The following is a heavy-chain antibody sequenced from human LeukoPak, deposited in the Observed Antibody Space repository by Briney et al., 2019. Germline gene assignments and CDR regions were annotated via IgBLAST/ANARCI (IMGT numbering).Heavy chain of an antibody. CDR3: ARDEGIRFLEWLSPFDY. V-gene: IGHV3-7*01. CDR2: IKQDGSEK. D-gene: IGHD3-3*01. J-gene: IGHJ4*02. Sequence: GGSLRLSCAASGFTVSGNYINWVRQAPGKGLEWVANIKQDGSEKYYVDSVKGRFTISRDNAKNSLYLQMSSLRAEDTAVYYCARDEGIRFLEWLSPFDYWGQGTLVTVSS. CDR1: GFTVSGNY.